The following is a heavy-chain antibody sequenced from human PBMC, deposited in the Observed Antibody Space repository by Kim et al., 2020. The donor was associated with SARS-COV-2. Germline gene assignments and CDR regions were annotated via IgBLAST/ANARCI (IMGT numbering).Heavy chain of an antibody. CDR1: GFTFDDYA. D-gene: IGHD3-10*01. CDR3: AKDIDRRGAHDAFDI. CDR2: ISWNSGSI. V-gene: IGHV3-9*01. J-gene: IGHJ3*02. Sequence: GGSLRLSCAASGFTFDDYAMHWVRQAPGKGLEWVSGISWNSGSIGYADSVKGRFTISRDNAKNSLYLQMNSLRAEDTALYYCAKDIDRRGAHDAFDIWGQGTMVTVSS.